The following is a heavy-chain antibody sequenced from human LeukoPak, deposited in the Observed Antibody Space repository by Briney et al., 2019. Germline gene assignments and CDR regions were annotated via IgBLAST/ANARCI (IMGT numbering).Heavy chain of an antibody. CDR2: INSDGSST. J-gene: IGHJ6*02. CDR3: AREYYYDSSGLYYYGMDV. V-gene: IGHV3-74*01. Sequence: GGSLRLFCAASGFTFSSYWMHWVRQAPGKGLVWVSRINSDGSSTSYADSVKGRFTISRDNAKNTLYLQMNSLRAEDTAVYYCAREYYYDSSGLYYYGMDVWGQGTTVTVSS. D-gene: IGHD3-22*01. CDR1: GFTFSSYW.